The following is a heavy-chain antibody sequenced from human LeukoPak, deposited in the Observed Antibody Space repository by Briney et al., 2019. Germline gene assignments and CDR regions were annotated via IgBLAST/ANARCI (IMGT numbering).Heavy chain of an antibody. Sequence: PSQTLSLTCTVSGGSISSGSYYWSWIRQHPGKGLEWIGYIYYSGSTYYNPSLKSRVTISVDTSKNQFSLKLSSVTAADTAVYYCAKELAVAGTTFNAFDIWGQGTMVTVSS. CDR3: AKELAVAGTTFNAFDI. CDR1: GGSISSGSYY. J-gene: IGHJ3*02. D-gene: IGHD6-19*01. CDR2: IYYSGST. V-gene: IGHV4-31*03.